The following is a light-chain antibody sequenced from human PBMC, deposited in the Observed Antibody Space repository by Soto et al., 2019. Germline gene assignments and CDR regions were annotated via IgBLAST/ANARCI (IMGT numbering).Light chain of an antibody. CDR1: QSVSSY. J-gene: IGKJ1*01. V-gene: IGKV3-11*01. CDR3: QQYNNWPRT. CDR2: DAS. Sequence: EIVLTQSPGTLSVSPGERATLSCRASQSVSSYLAWYQQKPGQAPRLLIYDASNRATGIPARFSGSGSGTEFTLTISSLQPEDFEVYYCQQYNNWPRTFGQGTKVDIK.